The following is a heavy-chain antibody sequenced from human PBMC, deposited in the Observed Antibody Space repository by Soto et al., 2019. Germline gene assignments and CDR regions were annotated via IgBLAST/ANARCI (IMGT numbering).Heavy chain of an antibody. Sequence: SETLSLTCTVSGGSISSGGYYWSWIRQHPGKGLEWIGYIYYSGSTYYNPSLKSRVTISVDTSKNQFSLKLSSVTAADTAVYYCARDIVVVPAGSSYYYYYYMDVWGKGTTVTVSS. V-gene: IGHV4-31*03. J-gene: IGHJ6*03. CDR2: IYYSGST. D-gene: IGHD2-2*01. CDR3: ARDIVVVPAGSSYYYYYYMDV. CDR1: GGSISSGGYY.